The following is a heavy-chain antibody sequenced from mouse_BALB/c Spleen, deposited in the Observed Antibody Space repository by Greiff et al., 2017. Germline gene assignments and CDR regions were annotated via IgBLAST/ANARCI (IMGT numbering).Heavy chain of an antibody. Sequence: EVQGVESGGGLVQPGGSRKLLRSASGFTFSCFGMYWVRQAPEKGLAWVAHISSGSCSIYFADTVKGRFTISRDNPNNTLFLQMTSLQSEDTAMYYCARGDSTMITKDGDYYAMDYWGQGTTGTVSA. CDR1: GFTFSCFG. CDR3: ARGDSTMITKDGDYYAMDY. D-gene: IGHD2-4*01. V-gene: IGHV5-17*02. J-gene: IGHJ4*01. CDR2: ISSGSCSI.